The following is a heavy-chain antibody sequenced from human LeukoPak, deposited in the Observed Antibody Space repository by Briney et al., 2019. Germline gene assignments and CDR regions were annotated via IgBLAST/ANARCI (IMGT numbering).Heavy chain of an antibody. CDR3: ASFVLEWLFDYYMDV. V-gene: IGHV3-7*01. CDR1: GFTFSSYW. D-gene: IGHD3-3*01. J-gene: IGHJ6*03. CDR2: IKQDGSEK. Sequence: GGSLRLSCAASGFTFSSYWMSWVRQAPGKGLEWVANIKQDGSEKYYVDSLKGRFTISRDDAKNSLYLQMNSLRAEDTAVYYCASFVLEWLFDYYMDVWGKGTTVTVSS.